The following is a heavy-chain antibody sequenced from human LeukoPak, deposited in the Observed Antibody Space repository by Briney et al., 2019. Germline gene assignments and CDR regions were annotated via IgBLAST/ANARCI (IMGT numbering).Heavy chain of an antibody. D-gene: IGHD6-6*01. Sequence: GGSLRLSCAASGFTFSSYSMNWVRQAPGKGLEWVSYISSSSSTIYYADSVKGRFTISRDNAKNSLYLQMNSLRAEDTAVYYCARDKVGRPSDYWGQGTLVTVSS. CDR3: ARDKVGRPSDY. J-gene: IGHJ4*02. V-gene: IGHV3-48*04. CDR2: ISSSSSTI. CDR1: GFTFSSYS.